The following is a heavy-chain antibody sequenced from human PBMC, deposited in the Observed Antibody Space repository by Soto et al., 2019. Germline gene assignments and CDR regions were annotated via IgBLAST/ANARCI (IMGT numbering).Heavy chain of an antibody. Sequence: QVQLQESGPGLVKPSETLSLTCTVSGGSISSYYWSWIRQPPGKGLEWIGYIYYSGSTNYNPSLEGRVIRSVDTSKNQFTLELSSVTAADTAVYYCARGQRSDYYYYCYLDVWGIGTTVTVS. J-gene: IGHJ6*03. V-gene: IGHV4-59*01. CDR2: IYYSGST. D-gene: IGHD1-1*01. CDR3: ARGQRSDYYYYCYLDV. CDR1: GGSISSYY.